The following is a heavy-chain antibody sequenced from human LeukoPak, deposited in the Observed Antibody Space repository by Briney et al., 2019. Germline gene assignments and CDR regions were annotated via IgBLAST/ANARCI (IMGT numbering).Heavy chain of an antibody. CDR1: GGSISSNNY. V-gene: IGHV4/OR15-8*01. J-gene: IGHJ4*02. Sequence: SETLSLTCSVSGGSISSNNYWGWVRQPPGKGLEWIGEISHSGTTHYTPSLKTRVTISLDTSKNQFSLKLTSVTAADTAVYYCARGGIVAAADYWGQGTLVTVSS. CDR2: ISHSGTT. CDR3: ARGGIVAAADY. D-gene: IGHD6-13*01.